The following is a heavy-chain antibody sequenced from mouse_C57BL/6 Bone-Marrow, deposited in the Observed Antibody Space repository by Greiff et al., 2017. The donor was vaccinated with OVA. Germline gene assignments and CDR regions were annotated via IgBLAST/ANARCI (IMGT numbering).Heavy chain of an antibody. Sequence: VQLQQSGAELVRPGASVKLSCKASGYTFTDYYINWVKQRPGQGLEWIARIYPGSGNTYYNEKFKGKATLTAEKSSSTAYMQLSRLTSEDSAVYFCARRGNFDYWGQGTTLTVSS. J-gene: IGHJ2*01. V-gene: IGHV1-76*01. CDR2: IYPGSGNT. CDR3: ARRGNFDY. CDR1: GYTFTDYY.